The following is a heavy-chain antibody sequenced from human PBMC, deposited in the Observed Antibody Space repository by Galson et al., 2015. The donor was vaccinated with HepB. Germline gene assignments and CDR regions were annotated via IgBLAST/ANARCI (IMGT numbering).Heavy chain of an antibody. CDR1: GYTFTGYY. CDR2: INPNSGGT. V-gene: IGHV1-2*04. CDR3: AREGPAAGADNWFDP. D-gene: IGHD6-13*01. Sequence: SVKVSCKASGYTFTGYYMHWVRQAPGQGLEWMGWINPNSGGTNYAQKFQGWVTMTRDTSISTAYMELSRLRSDDTAVYYCAREGPAAGADNWFDPWGQGTLVTVSS. J-gene: IGHJ5*02.